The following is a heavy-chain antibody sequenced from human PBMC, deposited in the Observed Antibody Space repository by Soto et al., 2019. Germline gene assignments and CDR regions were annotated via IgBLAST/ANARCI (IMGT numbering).Heavy chain of an antibody. Sequence: PSETLSLTCAVYGGTFSGYYWSWIRQPPGKGLEWIGAINHSGSTNYNPSLKSRVTISVDTSKNQFSLKLSSVTAADTAVYYCARFSGWYGGYYYYCGMDVWG. CDR2: INHSGST. V-gene: IGHV4-34*01. D-gene: IGHD6-19*01. J-gene: IGHJ6*01. CDR1: GGTFSGYY. CDR3: ARFSGWYGGYYYYCGMDV.